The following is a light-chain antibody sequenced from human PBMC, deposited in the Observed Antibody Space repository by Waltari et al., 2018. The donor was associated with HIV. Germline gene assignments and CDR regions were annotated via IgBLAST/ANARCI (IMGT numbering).Light chain of an antibody. V-gene: IGLV2-11*01. CDR1: SSDVGGYIY. CDR3: CSYAGNNTFV. J-gene: IGLJ2*01. CDR2: DVS. Sequence: QSALTQPRSVAGSPGQSVTISSTATSSDVGGYIYFSWYQQHPGKAPKFMIYDVSKRPSGVPDRFSGSKSGNTASLTISGLQAEDEADYYCCSYAGNNTFVFGGGTKLTVL.